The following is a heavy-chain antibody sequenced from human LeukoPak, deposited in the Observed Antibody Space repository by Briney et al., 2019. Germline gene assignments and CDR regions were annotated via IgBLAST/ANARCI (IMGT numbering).Heavy chain of an antibody. V-gene: IGHV4-59*01. Sequence: ASETLSLTCTVSGGSISGFYWSGIRQPPGKGLEYIGYIYYSGNTNYNPSLMSRVTISVDTSKNQFYLNLTSVTVADTALYYCARGVPAAGDHVWCEPWGQGALVTVSS. CDR1: GGSISGFY. CDR2: IYYSGNT. J-gene: IGHJ5*02. D-gene: IGHD6-13*01. CDR3: ARGVPAAGDHVWCEP.